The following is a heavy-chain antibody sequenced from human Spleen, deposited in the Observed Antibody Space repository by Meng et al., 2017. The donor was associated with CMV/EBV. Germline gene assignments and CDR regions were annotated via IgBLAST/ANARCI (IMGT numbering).Heavy chain of an antibody. CDR1: SSSYY. V-gene: IGHV4-39*01. D-gene: IGHD3-10*01. J-gene: IGHJ3*02. Sequence: SSSYYWGWIRQPPGKGLEWIGSIYYSGSTYYNPSLKSRVTISVDTSKNQFSLKLSSVTAADTAVYYCASPRRGYGSGSYYLDAFDIWGQGTMVTVSS. CDR3: ASPRRGYGSGSYYLDAFDI. CDR2: IYYSGST.